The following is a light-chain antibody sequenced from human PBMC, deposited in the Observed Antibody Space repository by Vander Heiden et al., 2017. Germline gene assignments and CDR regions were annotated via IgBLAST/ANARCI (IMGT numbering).Light chain of an antibody. CDR1: QSVSSSY. J-gene: IGKJ2*02. CDR2: GAS. Sequence: DTVLTQSPGTLSLSPGERATLSCRASQSVSSSYLAWYQQKPGQAPRLLIYGASSRATGIPDRFSGSGSGTDFTLTISRLDPEDFAVYYCQQYGSSPLCTFGQGTKLEIK. CDR3: QQYGSSPLCT. V-gene: IGKV3-20*01.